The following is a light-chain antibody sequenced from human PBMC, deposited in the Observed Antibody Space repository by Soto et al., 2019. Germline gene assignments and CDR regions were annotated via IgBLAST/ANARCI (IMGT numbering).Light chain of an antibody. CDR3: LQHNTYPPT. V-gene: IGKV1-17*01. Sequence: DIQMTQSPSSLSASVGDRVTITCRASQGIGNDLGWYQQKPGKDPKRLIYAASSLQSGAPSRFSGSGSGTEFTLTISSLQPEDFATYYCLQHNTYPPTFGHGTKVDIK. CDR2: AAS. CDR1: QGIGND. J-gene: IGKJ3*01.